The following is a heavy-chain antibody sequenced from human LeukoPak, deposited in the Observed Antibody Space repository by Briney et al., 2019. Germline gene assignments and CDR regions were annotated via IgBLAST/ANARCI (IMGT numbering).Heavy chain of an antibody. CDR2: IWYDGINE. D-gene: IGHD6-13*01. CDR3: VRDKGSSWGEKYYFDY. CDR1: GFTFSSSG. V-gene: IGHV3-33*01. J-gene: IGHJ4*02. Sequence: GGSLILSCAASGFTFSSSGMHWVRPAPGKGLEWAALIWYDGINEYYADSVKGRFSISRDDSKNTLYLQMNSLRAEDTAVYYCVRDKGSSWGEKYYFDYWGQGTLVTVSS.